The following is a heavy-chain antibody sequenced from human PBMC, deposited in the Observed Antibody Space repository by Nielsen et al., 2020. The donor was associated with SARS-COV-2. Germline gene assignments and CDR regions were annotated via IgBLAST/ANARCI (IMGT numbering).Heavy chain of an antibody. CDR3: ARVYSGSYPPEMADALDI. V-gene: IGHV1-69*06. CDR2: IIPIFGTT. D-gene: IGHD1-26*01. J-gene: IGHJ3*02. Sequence: SVKVSCKASGGTFNSYGINWVRQAPGQGLEWMGGIIPIFGTTKYAQNVQGRVTITADKSTTTAYMEMNNLRSDDTAVYYCARVYSGSYPPEMADALDIWGQGTMVIVSS. CDR1: GGTFNSYG.